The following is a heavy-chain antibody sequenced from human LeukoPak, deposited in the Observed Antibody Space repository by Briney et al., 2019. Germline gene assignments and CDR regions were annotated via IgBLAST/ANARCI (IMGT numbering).Heavy chain of an antibody. CDR2: IYPGDSDT. V-gene: IGHV5-51*04. CDR1: GYSFTSYS. D-gene: IGHD1-14*01. J-gene: IGHJ3*02. Sequence: GEPLKISCKGSGYSFTSYSIGWVRQMPGKGLECMGFIYPGDSDTRYSPSFQAQVTISATKPISTPYLQWNSRKATDTPCNSCERTGAFDIWGQGTMVTVSS. CDR3: ERTGAFDI.